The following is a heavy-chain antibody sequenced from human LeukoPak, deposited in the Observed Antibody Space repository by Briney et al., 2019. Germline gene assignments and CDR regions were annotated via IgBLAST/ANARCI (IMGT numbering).Heavy chain of an antibody. J-gene: IGHJ4*02. CDR2: IYYSGST. V-gene: IGHV4-31*03. D-gene: IGHD3-10*01. CDR1: GGSISSGGYY. CDR3: ARQGLLWFGELSPFDY. Sequence: SETLSLTCTVSGGSISSGGYYWSWIRQHPGKGLEWIVYIYYSGSTYYNPSLKSRVTISVDTSKNQFSLKLSSVTAADTAVYYCARQGLLWFGELSPFDYWGQGTLVTVSS.